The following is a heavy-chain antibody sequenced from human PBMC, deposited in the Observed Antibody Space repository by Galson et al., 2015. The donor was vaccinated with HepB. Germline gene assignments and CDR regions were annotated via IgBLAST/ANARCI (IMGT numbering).Heavy chain of an antibody. D-gene: IGHD6-13*01. V-gene: IGHV3-23*01. Sequence: SLRLSCAASGFTFSGYGMHWVRQAPGKGLEWVSAISGSGGSTYYADSVKGRFTISRDNSKNTLYLQMNSLRAEDTAVYYCAKDHSSRAGTQDYWGQGTLVTVSS. CDR2: ISGSGGST. CDR1: GFTFSGYG. CDR3: AKDHSSRAGTQDY. J-gene: IGHJ4*02.